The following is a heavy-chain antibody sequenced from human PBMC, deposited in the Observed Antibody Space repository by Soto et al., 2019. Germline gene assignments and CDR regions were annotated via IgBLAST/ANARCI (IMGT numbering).Heavy chain of an antibody. V-gene: IGHV4-31*03. CDR3: ARDERHSSYDWGAFDI. CDR2: IYYSGST. Sequence: PSETLSLTCTVSGGSISSGGYYWSWIRQHPGKGLEWIGYIYYSGSTYYNPSLKSRVTISVDTSKNQFSLKLSSVTAADTAVYYCARDERHSSYDWGAFDIWGQGTMVTVS. D-gene: IGHD5-12*01. J-gene: IGHJ3*02. CDR1: GGSISSGGYY.